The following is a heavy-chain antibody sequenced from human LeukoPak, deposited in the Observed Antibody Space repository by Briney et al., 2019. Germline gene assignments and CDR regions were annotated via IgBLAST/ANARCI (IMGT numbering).Heavy chain of an antibody. CDR1: GFTFSNCG. CDR3: ARDPQYWSGGSCYFLFDY. V-gene: IGHV3-30*19. J-gene: IGHJ4*02. D-gene: IGHD2-15*01. Sequence: GGSLRLSCTASGFTFSNCGMHWVRQAPGKGLEWVAVIWYDGSYKYYADSVKGRFTISRDNSKNTLYLQMNSLRAEDTAVYYCARDPQYWSGGSCYFLFDYWGQGTLVTVSS. CDR2: IWYDGSYK.